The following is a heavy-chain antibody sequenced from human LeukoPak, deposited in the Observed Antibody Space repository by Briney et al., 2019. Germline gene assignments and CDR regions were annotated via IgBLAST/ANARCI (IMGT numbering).Heavy chain of an antibody. CDR3: ARDYRYSGYDYGGAFDI. Sequence: PGGSLRLSCAASGFTFSSYAMHWVRQAPGKGLEWVAVIRYDGSNKYYADSVKGRFTISRDNSKNTLYLQMNSLRAEDTAVYYCARDYRYSGYDYGGAFDIWGQGTMVTVSS. CDR2: IRYDGSNK. J-gene: IGHJ3*02. V-gene: IGHV3-33*01. CDR1: GFTFSSYA. D-gene: IGHD5-12*01.